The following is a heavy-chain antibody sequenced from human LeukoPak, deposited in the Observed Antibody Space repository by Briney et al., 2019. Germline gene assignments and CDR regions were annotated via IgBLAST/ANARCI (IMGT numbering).Heavy chain of an antibody. CDR1: GFTFSSYA. CDR2: INSDGSIA. V-gene: IGHV3-74*01. Sequence: TGGSLRLSCAASGFTFSSYAMSWVRQAPGKGLVWVSRINSDGSIADYADAVKGRFTISRDNARNTLYLEMNSLRAEDTALYFCAPEGGSSYDYWGQGTLVTVSS. J-gene: IGHJ4*02. D-gene: IGHD5-18*01. CDR3: APEGGSSYDY.